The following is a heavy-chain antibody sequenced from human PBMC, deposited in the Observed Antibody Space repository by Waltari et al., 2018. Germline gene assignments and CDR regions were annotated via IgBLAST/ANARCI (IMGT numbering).Heavy chain of an antibody. V-gene: IGHV4-39*01. CDR2: IYYSGST. CDR3: ARRRDGGATPLAN. Sequence: QVQLQESGPGLVKPSETLSLTCTVSGGSISSSSYYWGWIPQPPGKGLEWIGSIYYSGSTYYNPSRKSRVTISVDTCKNQFSLRLSSVTAADTAVYYCARRRDGGATPLANWGQGTLVTVSS. J-gene: IGHJ4*02. D-gene: IGHD1-26*01. CDR1: GGSISSSSYY.